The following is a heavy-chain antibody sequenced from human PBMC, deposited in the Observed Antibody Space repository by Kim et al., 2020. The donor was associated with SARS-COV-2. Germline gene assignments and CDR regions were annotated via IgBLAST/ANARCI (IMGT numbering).Heavy chain of an antibody. D-gene: IGHD2-2*01. Sequence: SVKVSCKASGGTFSSYAISWVRQAPGQGLEWMGGIIPIFGTANYAQKFQGRVTITADESTSTAYMELSSLRSEETAVYYCAREGPRYCSSTSCYGRFDYWGQGTLVTVSS. J-gene: IGHJ4*02. CDR1: GGTFSSYA. CDR2: IIPIFGTA. CDR3: AREGPRYCSSTSCYGRFDY. V-gene: IGHV1-69*13.